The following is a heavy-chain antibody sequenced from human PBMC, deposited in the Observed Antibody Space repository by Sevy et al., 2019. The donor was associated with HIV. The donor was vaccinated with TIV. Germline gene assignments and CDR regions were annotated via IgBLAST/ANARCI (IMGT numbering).Heavy chain of an antibody. Sequence: GGSLRLSCAASGFSLNSFWMNWVRQTPGKGLEWVANINQNGSVTYYVDSVKGRFTISRDNSRNHLYLQMTSLRVEDTALYYCVRAVATNGSFWGQGTLVTVSS. CDR2: INQNGSVT. J-gene: IGHJ4*02. CDR3: VRAVATNGSF. V-gene: IGHV3-7*01. D-gene: IGHD2-15*01. CDR1: GFSLNSFW.